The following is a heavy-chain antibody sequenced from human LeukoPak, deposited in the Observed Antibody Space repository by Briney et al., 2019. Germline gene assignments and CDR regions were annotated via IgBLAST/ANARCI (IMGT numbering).Heavy chain of an antibody. CDR3: ARTGSTVTMLYPFDH. CDR2: IYYSGST. J-gene: IGHJ4*02. V-gene: IGHV4-59*01. Sequence: SETLSLTCTVPGGSIRSYYWSWIRQPPGKGLERIGYIYYSGSTNYNPSLKSRVSISVDTSKNQFSLKLSSVTAADTAVYYCARTGSTVTMLYPFDHWGQGTLVTVSS. CDR1: GGSIRSYY. D-gene: IGHD4-17*01.